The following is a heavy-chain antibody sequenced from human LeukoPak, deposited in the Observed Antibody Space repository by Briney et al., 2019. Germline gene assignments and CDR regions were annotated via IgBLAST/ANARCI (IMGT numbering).Heavy chain of an antibody. CDR2: IRYDGSNK. V-gene: IGHV3-30*02. Sequence: GGSLRLSCAASGFTFGNYGMHWVRQAPGKGLEWVAFIRYDGSNKYYADSVKGRFTISRDNSKNTLYLQMNSLRAEDTAVYYCAKDHSRSGSYPTSFDYWGQGTLVTVSS. J-gene: IGHJ4*02. CDR3: AKDHSRSGSYPTSFDY. CDR1: GFTFGNYG. D-gene: IGHD3-10*01.